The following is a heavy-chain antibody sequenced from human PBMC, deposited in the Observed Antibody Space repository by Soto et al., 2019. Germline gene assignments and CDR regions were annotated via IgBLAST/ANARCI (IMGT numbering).Heavy chain of an antibody. J-gene: IGHJ6*04. D-gene: IGHD3-3*01. Sequence: EMQLVESGGGLVQPGGSLRLSCAASGFTFSSYWMSWVRQAPGKGLEWVANIKQDGSEKYYVDSAKGRFTISRDNAKNSLYLQMNSLRAEDTAVYYCARDDALRFSGVWGKGTTVTVSS. V-gene: IGHV3-7*01. CDR3: ARDDALRFSGV. CDR2: IKQDGSEK. CDR1: GFTFSSYW.